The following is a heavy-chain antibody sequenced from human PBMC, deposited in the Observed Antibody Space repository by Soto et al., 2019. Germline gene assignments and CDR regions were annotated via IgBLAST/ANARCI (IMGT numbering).Heavy chain of an antibody. CDR2: MQPSSGRT. CDR1: GYSFTSLD. Sequence: ASVKVSCKASGYSFTSLDINWVRQTTGQGLEWMGWMQPSSGRTGYAQKFQGRVTMTRDTSINTAYMGLSSLTSDDTAFYYCARGVTAGVDYWGQGTLVTVSS. D-gene: IGHD1-26*01. J-gene: IGHJ4*02. V-gene: IGHV1-8*01. CDR3: ARGVTAGVDY.